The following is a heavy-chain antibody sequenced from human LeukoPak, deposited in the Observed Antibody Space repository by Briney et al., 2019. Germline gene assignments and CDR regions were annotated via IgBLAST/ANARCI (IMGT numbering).Heavy chain of an antibody. CDR2: IDYSGGNT. D-gene: IGHD3-10*01. CDR1: GFTFNNYV. CDR3: VATRVCGGVLLRPNCLYFEN. V-gene: IGHV3-23*01. Sequence: GGSLRFSCAASGFTFNNYVMSWVRQAPGKELEWVSGIDYSGGNTNYADSVLGRFTVSRDNSKNTLYLQMNSLRAEDTAVYYCVATRVCGGVLLRPNCLYFENWGQGTLVSVSS. J-gene: IGHJ4*02.